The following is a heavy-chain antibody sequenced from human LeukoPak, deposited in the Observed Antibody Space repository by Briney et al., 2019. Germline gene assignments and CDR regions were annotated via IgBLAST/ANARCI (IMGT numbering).Heavy chain of an antibody. CDR1: GFTFSSYE. CDR3: ARGGSYVHY. D-gene: IGHD1-26*01. V-gene: IGHV3-48*03. J-gene: IGHJ4*02. Sequence: GGSLRLSCAASGFTFSSYEMNWVRQAPGKGLEWVSYISSSGNIIYYADSVKGRFTISRDNAKNSLYLQMNSLRADDTAVYYCARGGSYVHYWGQGTLVTVSS. CDR2: ISSSGNII.